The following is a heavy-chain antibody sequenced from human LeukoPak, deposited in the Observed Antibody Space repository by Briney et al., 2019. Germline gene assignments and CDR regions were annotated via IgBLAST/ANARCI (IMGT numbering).Heavy chain of an antibody. Sequence: GGSLRLSCAASGFTFSSYVMNWVRQAPGKGLEWVSSISSSSSYIYYADSVKGRFTISRDNAKNSLYLQMNSLRAEDTAVYYCARDPRRIAAAGTFGDYWGQGTLVTVSS. CDR2: ISSSSSYI. J-gene: IGHJ4*02. CDR1: GFTFSSYV. D-gene: IGHD6-13*01. CDR3: ARDPRRIAAAGTFGDY. V-gene: IGHV3-21*01.